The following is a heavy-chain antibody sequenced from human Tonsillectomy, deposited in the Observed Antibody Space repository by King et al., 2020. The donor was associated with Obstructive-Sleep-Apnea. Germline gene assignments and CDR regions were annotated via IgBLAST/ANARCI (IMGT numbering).Heavy chain of an antibody. CDR1: GGSFLYNG. V-gene: IGHV1-69*09. D-gene: IGHD3-10*01. Sequence: VQLVQSGAEVKKPGSSVKVSCKASGGSFLYNGISWVRQAPGQGLQWMGRITPLIEVTNYAQKFQGRVTITADKSTNTAYMELSGLRSEDTAFYYCARDTNPYYYGSGTYTDYYGMDVWGQGTTVTVSS. CDR3: ARDTNPYYYGSGTYTDYYGMDV. J-gene: IGHJ6*02. CDR2: ITPLIEVT.